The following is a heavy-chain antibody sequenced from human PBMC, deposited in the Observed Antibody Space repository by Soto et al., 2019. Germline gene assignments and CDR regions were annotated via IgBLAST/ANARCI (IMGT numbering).Heavy chain of an antibody. J-gene: IGHJ4*02. D-gene: IGHD4-17*01. V-gene: IGHV3-23*01. CDR1: GFTFGAHP. CDR3: AKQRTTVTTSFDY. CDR2: ISGYGGST. Sequence: EVQLLESGGGLVQPGGSLTVSCAASGFTFGAHPMSWVRLAPGKGLEWVSTISGYGGSTYYPDSLKGRFIISRDNSKNTLYLQINTLRAEDPAIYFCAKQRTTVTTSFDYWGQGTLVNVSS.